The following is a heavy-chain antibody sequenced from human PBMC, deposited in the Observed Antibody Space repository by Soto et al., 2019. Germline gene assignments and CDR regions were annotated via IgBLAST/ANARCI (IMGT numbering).Heavy chain of an antibody. CDR3: ARSGRQTYYYDSSGYYSPSPPPRYDY. D-gene: IGHD3-22*01. CDR1: GGTFSSYA. V-gene: IGHV1-69*13. Sequence: ASVKVSCKASGGTFSSYAISWVRQAPGQGLEWMGGIIPIFGTANYAQKFQGRVTITADGSTSTAYMELSSLRSEDTAVYYCARSGRQTYYYDSSGYYSPSPPPRYDYWGQGTLVTVSS. J-gene: IGHJ4*02. CDR2: IIPIFGTA.